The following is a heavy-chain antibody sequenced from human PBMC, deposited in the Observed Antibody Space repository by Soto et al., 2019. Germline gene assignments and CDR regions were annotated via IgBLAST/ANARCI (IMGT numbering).Heavy chain of an antibody. Sequence: PGGSLRLSCGASGFTFSSYGMHWVRQAPGKGLEWVAVISYDGSNKYYADSVKGRFTISRDNSKNTLYLQMNSLRAEDTAVYYCAKGGEGFLEWLLLDYWGQGTLVTVSS. D-gene: IGHD3-3*01. CDR3: AKGGEGFLEWLLLDY. J-gene: IGHJ4*02. CDR2: ISYDGSNK. V-gene: IGHV3-30*18. CDR1: GFTFSSYG.